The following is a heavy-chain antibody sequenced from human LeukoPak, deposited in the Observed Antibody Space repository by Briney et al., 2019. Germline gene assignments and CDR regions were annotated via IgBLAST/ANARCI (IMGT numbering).Heavy chain of an antibody. D-gene: IGHD6-19*01. V-gene: IGHV4-59*01. CDR1: GGSIDTYY. CDR2: IYYTGST. CDR3: ARGRYGGGWYDY. Sequence: KPSETLSLTCTVSGGSIDTYYWTWIRQPPGKGLVYIAYIYYTGSTDYNPSFKSRVRMSLDTSKNQFSLVLNSVTAADTAVYYCARGRYGGGWYDYWGQGTLVTVSS. J-gene: IGHJ4*02.